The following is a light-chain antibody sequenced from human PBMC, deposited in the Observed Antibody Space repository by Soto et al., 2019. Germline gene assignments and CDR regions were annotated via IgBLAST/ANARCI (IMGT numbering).Light chain of an antibody. V-gene: IGKV1-5*03. Sequence: DIQMTQSPSSLSASLGDRVTITCRASQSISNFLNWVQHKPGKAPKLLIYKASTLKSGVPSRFSGSGSGTEFTLTISSLQPGDFATYYCQQYNGYSWTFGQGTKVDIK. CDR1: QSISNF. CDR3: QQYNGYSWT. CDR2: KAS. J-gene: IGKJ1*01.